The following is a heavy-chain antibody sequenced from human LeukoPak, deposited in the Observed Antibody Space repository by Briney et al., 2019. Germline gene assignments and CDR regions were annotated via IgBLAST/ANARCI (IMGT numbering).Heavy chain of an antibody. J-gene: IGHJ4*02. D-gene: IGHD2-15*01. CDR2: IYYSGST. CDR3: ARRGVDAYDY. Sequence: PSETLSLTCTVSGGSLSSGTYCWGWLRQPPGTGLEWIGSIYYSGSTQYNPSLKSRLPVSVKTSKTQFSLQLSSVSDADTAVYYCARRGVDAYDYWGQGTLVTVSS. CDR1: GGSLSSGTYC. V-gene: IGHV4-39*01.